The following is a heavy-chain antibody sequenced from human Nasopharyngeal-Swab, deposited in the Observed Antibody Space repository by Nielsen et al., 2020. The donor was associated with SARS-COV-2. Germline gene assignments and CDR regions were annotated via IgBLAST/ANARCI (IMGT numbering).Heavy chain of an antibody. V-gene: IGHV3-23*01. CDR1: GFTFSSYT. Sequence: GESLKISCAASGFTFSSYTIHWVRQAPGKGLEWVSAISGSGGSTYYADSVKGRFTISRDNSKNTLYLQMNSLRAEDTAVYYCAKGSNYDSSGYYYDYWGQGTLVTVSS. CDR3: AKGSNYDSSGYYYDY. CDR2: ISGSGGST. J-gene: IGHJ4*02. D-gene: IGHD3-22*01.